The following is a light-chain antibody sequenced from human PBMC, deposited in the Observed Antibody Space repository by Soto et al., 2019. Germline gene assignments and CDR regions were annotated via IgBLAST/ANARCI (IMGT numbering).Light chain of an antibody. V-gene: IGKV1-5*01. J-gene: IGKJ1*01. CDR1: QSISSW. CDR3: QQYNSWWT. CDR2: DAS. Sequence: GDRVTITCRASQSISSWLAWYQQKPGKAPKLLIYDASSLESGVPSRFSGSGSGTEFALTISSLQPDDFATYYCQQYNSWWTFGQGTKVDI.